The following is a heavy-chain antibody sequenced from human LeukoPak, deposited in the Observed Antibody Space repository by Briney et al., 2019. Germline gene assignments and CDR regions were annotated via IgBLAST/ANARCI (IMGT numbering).Heavy chain of an antibody. CDR1: GYTFTDYY. CDR3: ARVPTSSSIAALDDGYYYMDV. J-gene: IGHJ6*03. D-gene: IGHD6-6*01. V-gene: IGHV1-2*06. CDR2: VNPNSGDT. Sequence: ASVKVSCKTSGYTFTDYYLHWVRQAPGQGLEWMGRVNPNSGDTYYEQDFQGRVTMTRDESTSTAYMELSSLRSEDTAVYYCARVPTSSSIAALDDGYYYMDVWGKGTTVAVSS.